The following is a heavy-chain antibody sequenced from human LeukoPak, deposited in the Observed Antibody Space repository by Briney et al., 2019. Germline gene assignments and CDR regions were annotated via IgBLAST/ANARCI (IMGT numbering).Heavy chain of an antibody. Sequence: ASVKVSCKASGGTFSSYAISWVRQAPGQGLEWMGGIIPIFGTANYAQKFQGRVTMTRDTSTSTVYMELSSLKSEDTAVYYCARGAVRYYMDVWGKGTTVTVSS. V-gene: IGHV1-69*05. D-gene: IGHD4-17*01. J-gene: IGHJ6*03. CDR2: IIPIFGTA. CDR1: GGTFSSYA. CDR3: ARGAVRYYMDV.